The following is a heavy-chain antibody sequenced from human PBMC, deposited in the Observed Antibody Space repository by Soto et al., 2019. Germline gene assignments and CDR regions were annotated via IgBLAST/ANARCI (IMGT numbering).Heavy chain of an antibody. CDR2: INPSGGST. CDR3: ARAFTSKGVLDY. J-gene: IGHJ4*02. D-gene: IGHD3-10*01. V-gene: IGHV1-46*01. Sequence: QVQLVQSGAEVKKPGASVKVSCKASGYTFTSYYMHWVRQAPGQGLEWMGIINPSGGSTSYAQKFPGRVSMTRDTSTSTVYMELSSLRSEDTAVYYCARAFTSKGVLDYWGQGTLVTVSS. CDR1: GYTFTSYY.